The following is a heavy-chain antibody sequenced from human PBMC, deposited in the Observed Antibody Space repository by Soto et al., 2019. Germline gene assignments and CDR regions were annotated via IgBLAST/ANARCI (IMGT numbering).Heavy chain of an antibody. CDR1: GFTFSSYW. CDR2: IKQDASEK. J-gene: IGHJ4*02. V-gene: IGHV3-7*01. D-gene: IGHD4-17*01. Sequence: EVQLVESGGGLVQPGGSLRLSCAASGFTFSSYWMSWVRQSPGKGLEWVANIKQDASEKYYVDSVKGRFTISRDNARNSLYLQMNRLRAADTAVYYCERSTVTSDYGGQGTLVTVSA. CDR3: ERSTVTSDY.